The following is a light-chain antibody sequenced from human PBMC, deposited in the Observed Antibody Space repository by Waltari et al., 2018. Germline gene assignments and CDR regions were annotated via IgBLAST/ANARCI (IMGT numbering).Light chain of an antibody. CDR1: QSVTRT. V-gene: IGKV3-20*01. CDR3: QHCLRIPAT. J-gene: IGKJ1*01. Sequence: EIVLTQSPGTLSLSPGERATLSCRASQSVTRTLAWYQQKPGQAPRLLIYGASNRATGIPDRFSGSGSGTDFSLTISRLEPEDFAVYYCQHCLRIPATFGQGTKVEIK. CDR2: GAS.